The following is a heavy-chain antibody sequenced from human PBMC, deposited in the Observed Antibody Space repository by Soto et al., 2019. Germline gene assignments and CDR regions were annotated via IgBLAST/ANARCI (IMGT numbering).Heavy chain of an antibody. CDR3: AVSRIDYDILTGWNYFDY. CDR1: GFTFTSSA. Sequence: SVKVSCKASGFTFTSSAVQWVRQARGQRLERIGWIVVGSGNTNYAQKFQERVTITRDMSTSTAYMELSSLRSEDTAVYYCAVSRIDYDILTGWNYFDYWGQGTLVTVSS. V-gene: IGHV1-58*01. CDR2: IVVGSGNT. J-gene: IGHJ4*02. D-gene: IGHD3-9*01.